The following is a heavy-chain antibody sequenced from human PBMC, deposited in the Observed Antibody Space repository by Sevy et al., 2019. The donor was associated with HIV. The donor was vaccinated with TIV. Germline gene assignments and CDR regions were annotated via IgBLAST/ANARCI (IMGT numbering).Heavy chain of an antibody. CDR3: ARVVAYCSGGTCFPGYYHGMDV. Sequence: GGSLRLSCAASGFTFSSYNMNWVRQPPGKGLEWVSSISSSSNYITYADSVKGRFTISRDNAKNSLYLEMNTLRAEDTAVYYCARVVAYCSGGTCFPGYYHGMDVWGQGTTVTVSS. CDR1: GFTFSSYN. J-gene: IGHJ6*02. CDR2: ISSSSNYI. D-gene: IGHD2-15*01. V-gene: IGHV3-21*01.